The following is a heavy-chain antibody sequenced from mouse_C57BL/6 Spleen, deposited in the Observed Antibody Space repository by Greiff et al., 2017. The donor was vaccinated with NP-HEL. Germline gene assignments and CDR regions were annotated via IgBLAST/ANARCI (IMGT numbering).Heavy chain of an antibody. CDR1: GYSFTDYN. V-gene: IGHV1-18*01. J-gene: IGHJ1*03. CDR2: INPNNGGT. CDR3: ARGFRTTVVATNFDV. D-gene: IGHD1-1*01. Sequence: EVQLQQSGPELVKPGASVKIPCTASGYSFTDYNMDWVKQSHGKSLEWIGDINPNNGGTISNQMLKGQATLTVDKSSSTANMELRSLTSEDTAVYDCARGFRTTVVATNFDVWGTGTTVTVSS.